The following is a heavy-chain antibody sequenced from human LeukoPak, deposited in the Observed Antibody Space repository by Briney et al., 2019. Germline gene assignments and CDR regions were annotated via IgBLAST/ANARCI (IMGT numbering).Heavy chain of an antibody. V-gene: IGHV1-18*01. D-gene: IGHD2-15*01. CDR2: ISVHDGKT. CDR3: ARVDCSGDECYSGDH. J-gene: IGHJ4*02. Sequence: ASVKVSCKTSGFTFIIYGINWVRQAPGQGPEWMGWISVHDGKTKYAQKFHDRVSLTTDTSTRTAYMELRRLRSDDTAVYYCARVDCSGDECYSGDHWGQGTLVTVSS. CDR1: GFTFIIYG.